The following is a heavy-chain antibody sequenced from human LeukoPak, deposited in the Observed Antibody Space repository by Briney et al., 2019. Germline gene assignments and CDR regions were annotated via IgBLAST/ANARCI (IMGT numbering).Heavy chain of an antibody. CDR3: AASKDVTF. Sequence: PGGSLRLSCAASGFTFSSYAMSWVRQAPGKGLEWVSSISSSSSYIYYADSVKGRFTISRDNAKNSLYLQMNSLRAEDTAVYYCAASKDVTFWGQGTLVTVSS. D-gene: IGHD3-3*02. CDR1: GFTFSSYA. J-gene: IGHJ4*02. CDR2: ISSSSSYI. V-gene: IGHV3-21*01.